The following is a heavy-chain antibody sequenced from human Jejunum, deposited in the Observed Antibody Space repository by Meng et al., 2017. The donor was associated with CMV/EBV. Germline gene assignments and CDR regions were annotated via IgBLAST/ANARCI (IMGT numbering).Heavy chain of an antibody. CDR1: EGSINNYY. CDR2: IYTNGST. Sequence: KLSTHLRLICSVLEGSINNYYLHWTRQSAGKGLEKLGRIYTNGSTNYNPSLQSRITLSVDTSKNQFSLKLTSVTAADTAVYYCARGYSSDWYDYWGQGALVTVSS. D-gene: IGHD6-19*01. V-gene: IGHV4-4*07. J-gene: IGHJ4*02. CDR3: ARGYSSDWYDY.